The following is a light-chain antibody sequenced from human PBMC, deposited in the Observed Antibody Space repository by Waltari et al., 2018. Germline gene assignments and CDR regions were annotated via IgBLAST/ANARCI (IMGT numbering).Light chain of an antibody. V-gene: IGKV1-12*01. J-gene: IGKJ1*01. CDR2: TTS. Sequence: DIQMTQSPSSLSASVGDKVTITCRASQGISGWLAWYQQKPGKAPKLLIYTTSNLQSGVPSMFSGSGSWTDYTLTISSLQPQDFATYYCQQGYNSPRPFGQGTQVEIK. CDR3: QQGYNSPRP. CDR1: QGISGW.